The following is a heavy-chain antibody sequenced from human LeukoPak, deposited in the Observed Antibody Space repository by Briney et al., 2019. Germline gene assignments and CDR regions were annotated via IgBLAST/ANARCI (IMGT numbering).Heavy chain of an antibody. CDR3: ARELGYDTGGFDY. Sequence: QSGGSLRLSCAASGFTFSSYSMNWVRQAPGKGLEWVSYISSSSSTIYYADSVKGRFTISRDNAKNSLYLQMNSLRAEDTAVYYCARELGYDTGGFDYWGQGTLVTVSS. J-gene: IGHJ4*02. CDR2: ISSSSSTI. CDR1: GFTFSSYS. V-gene: IGHV3-48*04. D-gene: IGHD5-12*01.